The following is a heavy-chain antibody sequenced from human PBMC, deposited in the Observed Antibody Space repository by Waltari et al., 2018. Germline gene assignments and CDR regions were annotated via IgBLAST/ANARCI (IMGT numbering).Heavy chain of an antibody. CDR1: GFTFSSYS. J-gene: IGHJ3*02. CDR2: ISSSSSYL. Sequence: EVQLVESGGGLVKPGGSLRLSCAASGFTFSSYSMNWVRQAPGKGLEWVSSISSSSSYLHYADSVKCRFTISRDNAKNSLYLQMNSLRAEDTAVYYCASFMVRGGRSAFDIWGQGTMVTVSS. D-gene: IGHD3-10*01. V-gene: IGHV3-21*01. CDR3: ASFMVRGGRSAFDI.